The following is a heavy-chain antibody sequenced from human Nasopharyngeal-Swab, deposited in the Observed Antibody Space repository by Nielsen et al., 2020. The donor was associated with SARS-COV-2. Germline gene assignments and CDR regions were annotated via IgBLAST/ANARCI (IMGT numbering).Heavy chain of an antibody. Sequence: GESLKISCVASGFSFSSYSMHWVRQAPGKGLDWVAYISSSSSTSYYADSVKGRFTISRDNPKNSLYLQMNSLRDEDTALYYCARDVAIVGATLENWGQGTLVTVSS. CDR3: ARDVAIVGATLEN. CDR2: ISSSSSTS. J-gene: IGHJ4*02. D-gene: IGHD1-26*01. V-gene: IGHV3-48*02. CDR1: GFSFSSYS.